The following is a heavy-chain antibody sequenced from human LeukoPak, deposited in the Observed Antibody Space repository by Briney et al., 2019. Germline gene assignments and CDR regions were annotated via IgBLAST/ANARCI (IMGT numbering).Heavy chain of an antibody. D-gene: IGHD3-10*01. Sequence: GGSLRLSCAAPGFTFSSYSMNWVRQAPGKGLEWVSSISSSSSYIYYADSVKGRFTISRDNAKNSLCLQMNSLRAEDTAVYYCAREQAGYYYYYMDVWGKGTTVTVSS. CDR3: AREQAGYYYYYMDV. CDR2: ISSSSSYI. V-gene: IGHV3-21*01. CDR1: GFTFSSYS. J-gene: IGHJ6*03.